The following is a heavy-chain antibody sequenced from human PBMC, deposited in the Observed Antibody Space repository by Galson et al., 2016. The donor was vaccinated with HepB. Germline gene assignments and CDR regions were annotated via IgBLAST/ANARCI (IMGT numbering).Heavy chain of an antibody. CDR3: ARLGDPNDIPQAATLATHYLDS. J-gene: IGHJ4*02. V-gene: IGHV5-51*03. D-gene: IGHD3-10*01. Sequence: QSGAEVKKPGESLKISCQGSGYDFAGHWIGWVRQMPGEGLEWMAIIHPGNSDTRYSPSFLGQVTFSADKSISTAYLQWSSLKASDTAMYYCARLGDPNDIPQAATLATHYLDSWGQGTLVTVAS. CDR1: GYDFAGHW. CDR2: IHPGNSDT.